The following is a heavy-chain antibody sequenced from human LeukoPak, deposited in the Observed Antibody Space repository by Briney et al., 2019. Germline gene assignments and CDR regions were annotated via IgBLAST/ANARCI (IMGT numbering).Heavy chain of an antibody. J-gene: IGHJ3*02. CDR3: ARGGDYGDSSDAFDI. CDR1: GGTFSSYA. D-gene: IGHD4-17*01. CDR2: IIPIFGTA. V-gene: IGHV1-69*13. Sequence: AASVKVSCKASGGTFSSYAISWVQQAPGQGLEWMGGIIPIFGTANYAQKFQGRVTITADESTSTAYMELSSLRSEDTAVYYCARGGDYGDSSDAFDIWGQGTMVTVSS.